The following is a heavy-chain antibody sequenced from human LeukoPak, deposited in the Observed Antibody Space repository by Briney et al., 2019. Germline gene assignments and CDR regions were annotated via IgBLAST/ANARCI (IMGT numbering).Heavy chain of an antibody. Sequence: GASVKVSCKASGYTFTSYYMHWVRQAPGQGLEWMGWINPNSGGTNYAQKFQGRVTMTRDTSISTAYMELSRLRSDDTAVYYCARDRAAAGLNNWFDPWGQGTRVTVSS. V-gene: IGHV1-2*02. CDR3: ARDRAAAGLNNWFDP. J-gene: IGHJ5*02. CDR2: INPNSGGT. D-gene: IGHD6-13*01. CDR1: GYTFTSYY.